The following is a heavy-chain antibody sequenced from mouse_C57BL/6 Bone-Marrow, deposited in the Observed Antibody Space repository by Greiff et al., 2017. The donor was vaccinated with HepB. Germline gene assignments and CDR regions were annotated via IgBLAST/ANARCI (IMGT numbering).Heavy chain of an antibody. V-gene: IGHV1-78*01. J-gene: IGHJ4*01. Sequence: QVQLQQSDAELVKPGASVKISCKVSGYTFTDYTMHWVKQRPEQGLEWIGYIYPRDGSTKYNEKFKGKATLTADKSSSTAYMQLNSLTSEDSAVYFCARRVYYYTMDYWGQGTSVTVSS. CDR1: GYTFTDYT. CDR2: IYPRDGST. CDR3: ARRVYYYTMDY.